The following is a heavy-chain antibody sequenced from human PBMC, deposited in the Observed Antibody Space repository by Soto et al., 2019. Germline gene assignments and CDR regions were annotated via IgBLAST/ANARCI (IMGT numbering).Heavy chain of an antibody. J-gene: IGHJ3*02. CDR3: ARGGLPLYYDFWSGYYTPRDAFDI. Sequence: SETLSLTCTVSGGSISSSSYYWGWIRQPPGKGLEWIGSIYYSGSTYYNPSLKSRVTISVDTSKNQFSLKLSSVTAADTAVYYCARGGLPLYYDFWSGYYTPRDAFDIWGQGTMVTVSS. V-gene: IGHV4-39*07. CDR1: GGSISSSSYY. D-gene: IGHD3-3*01. CDR2: IYYSGST.